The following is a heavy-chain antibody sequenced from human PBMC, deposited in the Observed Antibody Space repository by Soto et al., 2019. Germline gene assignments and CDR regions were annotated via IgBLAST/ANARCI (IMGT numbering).Heavy chain of an antibody. CDR3: VRRPSSYVSGSYLCCFVL. Sequence: SETLSLTCAVSGGSISSSNWWSWVRQPPGKGLEWIGEIYHSGSTNYNPSLKSRVTISVEKSKNHFSLKLSSVTAADTAVYYCVRRPSSYVSGSYLCCFVLWCRGTLV. CDR1: GGSISSSNW. D-gene: IGHD3-10*01. CDR2: IYHSGST. J-gene: IGHJ5*02. V-gene: IGHV4-4*02.